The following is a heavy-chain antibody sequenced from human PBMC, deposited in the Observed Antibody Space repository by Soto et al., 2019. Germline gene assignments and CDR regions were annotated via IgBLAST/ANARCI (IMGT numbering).Heavy chain of an antibody. CDR2: IYYSGST. CDR3: ARHPGGSMFGSYYYYYGMDV. Sequence: SETLSLTCTVSGGSISSSSYYWGWIRQPPGKGLEWIGSIYYSGSTYYNPSLKSRVTISVDTSKNQFSLKLSSVTAADTAVYYCARHPGGSMFGSYYYYYGMDVWGQGTTVTVSS. V-gene: IGHV4-39*01. J-gene: IGHJ6*02. CDR1: GGSISSSSYY. D-gene: IGHD3-10*02.